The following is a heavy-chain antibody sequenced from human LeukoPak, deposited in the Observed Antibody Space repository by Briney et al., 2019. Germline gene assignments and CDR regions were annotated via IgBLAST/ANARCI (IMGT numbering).Heavy chain of an antibody. J-gene: IGHJ6*03. Sequence: GESLKTSCKGAGYTFTNYWIGWVRLMPGKGLEWMGIIYPGDSDTRYSPSFQGQVTISADKSITTAYLQWSSLKASDTAMYYCARHTGTPGYYYMDVWGNGTTVTVSS. CDR1: GYTFTNYW. V-gene: IGHV5-51*01. CDR3: ARHTGTPGYYYMDV. CDR2: IYPGDSDT. D-gene: IGHD1-14*01.